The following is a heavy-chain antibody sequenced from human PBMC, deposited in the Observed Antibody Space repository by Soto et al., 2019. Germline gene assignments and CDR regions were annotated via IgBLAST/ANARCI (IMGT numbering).Heavy chain of an antibody. J-gene: IGHJ4*02. CDR2: INAGNGNT. CDR3: ARGVVPAAHFDY. D-gene: IGHD2-2*01. CDR1: GYTFTSYA. Sequence: ASVKVSCKASGYTFTSYAMHWVRQAPGQRLEWMGWINAGNGNTKYSQKFQGRVTITRDTSASTAYMELSSLRSEDTAVYYCARGVVPAAHFDYWGQGTLVTVST. V-gene: IGHV1-3*01.